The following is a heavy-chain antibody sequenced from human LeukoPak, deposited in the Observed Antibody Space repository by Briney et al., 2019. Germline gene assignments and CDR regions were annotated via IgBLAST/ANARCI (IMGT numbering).Heavy chain of an antibody. Sequence: PSETLSLTCTVSGGSVSSGGYYWSWIRQPPGKGLEWIGEINHSGSTNYNPSLKSRVTISVDTSKNQFSLKLSSVTAADTAVYYCARGRYGDHGLDYWGQGTLVTVSS. J-gene: IGHJ4*02. V-gene: IGHV4-61*08. CDR2: INHSGST. CDR1: GGSVSSGGYY. CDR3: ARGRYGDHGLDY. D-gene: IGHD4-17*01.